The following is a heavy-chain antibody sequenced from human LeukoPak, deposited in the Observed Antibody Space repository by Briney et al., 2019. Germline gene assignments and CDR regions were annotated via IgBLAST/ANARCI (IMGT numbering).Heavy chain of an antibody. D-gene: IGHD3-16*01. CDR3: ARRSQENGMITANNWFDP. CDR2: ISYSGTT. Sequence: PSETLSLTCTVSGGSISSSYWGWVRQPPGKGLEWIGYISYSGTTNYNPSLNSRVTISVDTSKNHFSLKVTSVTAADTAVYYCARRSQENGMITANNWFDPWGQGTLVTVSS. V-gene: IGHV4-59*08. CDR1: GGSISSSY. J-gene: IGHJ5*02.